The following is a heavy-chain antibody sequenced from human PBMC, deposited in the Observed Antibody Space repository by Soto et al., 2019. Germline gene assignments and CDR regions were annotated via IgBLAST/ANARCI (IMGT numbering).Heavy chain of an antibody. D-gene: IGHD2-15*01. CDR1: GFIFPNFA. CDR3: ARDPTPFAGTLRVYYGLDG. V-gene: IGHV3-30-3*01. Sequence: QVRLEESGGGVVQPGRSLRLSCAASGFIFPNFAFHWIRQAPGKGLEWVAGISDDGTTIYYPDSVKGRFSISRDKIKDTLFLESNTLRPEETAVYYCARDPTPFAGTLRVYYGLDGWGQGTTGTVSS. CDR2: ISDDGTTI. J-gene: IGHJ6*02.